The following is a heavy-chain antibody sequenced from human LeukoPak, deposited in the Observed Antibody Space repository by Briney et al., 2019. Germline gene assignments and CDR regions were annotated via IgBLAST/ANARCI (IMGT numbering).Heavy chain of an antibody. CDR1: GFTFSSYS. CDR3: ARVEYYYGSGSYRVFDY. J-gene: IGHJ4*02. V-gene: IGHV3-21*01. D-gene: IGHD3-10*01. Sequence: PGGSLRLSCAPSGFTFSSYSMNWVRQAPGKGLEWVSSISSSSSYIYYADSVKGRFTISRDNAKNSLYLQMNSLRAEDTAVYYCARVEYYYGSGSYRVFDYWGQGTLVTVSS. CDR2: ISSSSSYI.